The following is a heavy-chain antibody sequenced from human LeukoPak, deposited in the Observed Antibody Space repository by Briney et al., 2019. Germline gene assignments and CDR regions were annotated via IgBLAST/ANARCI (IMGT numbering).Heavy chain of an antibody. CDR3: ASHYYDSSGYLVY. V-gene: IGHV1-2*02. J-gene: IGHJ4*02. CDR2: INPNSGGT. CDR1: GYTFTGYY. D-gene: IGHD3-22*01. Sequence: ASVKVSCKASGYTFTGYYMHWVRQAPGQGLEWMGWINPNSGGTNYAQKFQGRVTMTRDTSISTAYMELSRLRSDDTAVYYCASHYYDSSGYLVYWGQGTLVTVSS.